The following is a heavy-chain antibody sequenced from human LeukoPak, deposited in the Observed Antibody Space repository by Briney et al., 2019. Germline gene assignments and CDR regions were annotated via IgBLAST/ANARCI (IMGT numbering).Heavy chain of an antibody. J-gene: IGHJ6*03. CDR1: GFTFSSYN. V-gene: IGHV3-21*01. D-gene: IGHD3-16*02. CDR3: ARESAYVWGSYRYTWYYMDV. CDR2: ISSSSDYI. Sequence: GGSLRLSCAASGFTFSSYNMNWVRQAPGKGLECVSSISSSSDYICYADSVKGRFTISRDNAKNSLYLQMKSLRAEDTAVYYCARESAYVWGSYRYTWYYMDVWGKGTTVTISS.